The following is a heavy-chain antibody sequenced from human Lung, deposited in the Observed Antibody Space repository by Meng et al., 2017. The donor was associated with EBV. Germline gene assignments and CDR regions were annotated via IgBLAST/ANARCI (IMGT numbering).Heavy chain of an antibody. CDR2: IYYSGST. V-gene: IGHV4-30-4*01. J-gene: IGHJ4*02. D-gene: IGHD2-15*01. CDR3: AREWCSGGSCYPDY. CDR1: GCPISSDGYY. Sequence: QLQGSGPGPVKPSQTLSLTCTGSGCPISSDGYYWSWIRQPPGKGLEWIGYIYYSGSTYYNPSLKSRVTISVDTSKNQFSLKLSSVTAADTAVYYCAREWCSGGSCYPDYWGQGTLVTVSS.